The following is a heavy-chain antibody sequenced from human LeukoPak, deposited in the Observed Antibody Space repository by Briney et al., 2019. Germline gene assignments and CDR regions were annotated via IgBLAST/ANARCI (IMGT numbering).Heavy chain of an antibody. CDR3: ATSRDPHYDFWSGYFGEVISYYFDY. D-gene: IGHD3-3*01. V-gene: IGHV3-23*01. CDR2: ISGSGGST. CDR1: GFTFSSYA. J-gene: IGHJ4*02. Sequence: PGGSLRLSCAASGFTFSSYAMSWVRQAPGKGLEWVSAISGSGGSTYYADSVKGRFTISRDNSKNTLYLQMNSLRAEDTAVYYCATSRDPHYDFWSGYFGEVISYYFDYWGQGTLVTVSS.